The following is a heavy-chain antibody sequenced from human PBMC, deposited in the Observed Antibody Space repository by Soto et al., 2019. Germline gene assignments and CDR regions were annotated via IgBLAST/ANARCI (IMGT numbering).Heavy chain of an antibody. V-gene: IGHV2-26*01. Sequence: GPTLVNPTETLTLTCTVSGFSLSNARMGVSWIRQPPGKALEWLAHIFSNDEKSYSTSLKSRLTISKDTSKSQVVLTMTNMDPVDTATYYCARTRLPYGSEREYYFAYWGQGTLVTVSS. J-gene: IGHJ4*02. CDR3: ARTRLPYGSEREYYFAY. D-gene: IGHD3-10*01. CDR1: GFSLSNARMG. CDR2: IFSNDEK.